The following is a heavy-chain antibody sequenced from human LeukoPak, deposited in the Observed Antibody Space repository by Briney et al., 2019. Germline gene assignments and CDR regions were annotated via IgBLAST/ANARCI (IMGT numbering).Heavy chain of an antibody. CDR2: IYYSGST. CDR3: ARAYSGSYYYFDY. CDR1: GASISTYY. Sequence: SETLSLTCTVSGASISTYYWSWIRQPPGMGLEWIGSIYYSGSTNYNPSLKSRVTISVDTSKNQFSLKLSSVTAADTAVYYCARAYSGSYYYFDYWGQGTLVTVSS. J-gene: IGHJ4*02. D-gene: IGHD1-26*01. V-gene: IGHV4-59*01.